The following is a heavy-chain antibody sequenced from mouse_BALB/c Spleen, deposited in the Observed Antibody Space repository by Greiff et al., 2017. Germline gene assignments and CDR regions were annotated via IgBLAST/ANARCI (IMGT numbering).Heavy chain of an antibody. Sequence: EVKVEESGGGLVQPKGSLKLSCAASGFTFNTYAMNWVRQAPGKGLEWVARIRSKSNNYATYYADSVKDRFTISRDDSQSMLYLQMNNLKTEDTAMYYCVKPKDSSGHYAMDYWGQGTSVTVSS. D-gene: IGHD3-2*01. CDR1: GFTFNTYA. CDR3: VKPKDSSGHYAMDY. V-gene: IGHV10-1*02. J-gene: IGHJ4*01. CDR2: IRSKSNNYAT.